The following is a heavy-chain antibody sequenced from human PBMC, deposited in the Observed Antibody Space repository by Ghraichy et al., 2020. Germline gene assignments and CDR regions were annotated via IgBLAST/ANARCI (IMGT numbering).Heavy chain of an antibody. V-gene: IGHV3-11*04. J-gene: IGHJ6*03. Sequence: GESLNISCAASGFTFSDYYMSWIRQAPGKGLEWVSYISSSGSTIYYADSVKGRFTISRDNAKNSLYLQMNSLRAEDTAVYYCARVRGYSYGSRYYYYYMDVWGKGTTVTVSS. CDR2: ISSSGSTI. CDR1: GFTFSDYY. D-gene: IGHD5-18*01. CDR3: ARVRGYSYGSRYYYYYMDV.